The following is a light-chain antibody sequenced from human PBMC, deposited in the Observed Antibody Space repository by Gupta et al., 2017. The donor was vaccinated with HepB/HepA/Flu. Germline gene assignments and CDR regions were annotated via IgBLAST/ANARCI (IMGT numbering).Light chain of an antibody. CDR3: QQRANWPLVT. CDR2: DAF. J-gene: IGKJ5*01. V-gene: IGKV3-11*01. CDR1: QSVSLS. Sequence: EIVLTQFPATLSLSPGERVTLSCRASQSVSLSLAWYQQKPGQAPRLLVYDAFSRAAGVPPRFSGVGSGKDVTLTISSREQEDLAGYYCQQRANWPLVTFGQGTRLDIK.